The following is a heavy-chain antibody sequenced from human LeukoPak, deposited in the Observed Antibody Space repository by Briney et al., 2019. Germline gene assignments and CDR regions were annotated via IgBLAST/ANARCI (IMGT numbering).Heavy chain of an antibody. V-gene: IGHV3-23*01. J-gene: IGHJ4*02. CDR1: GFIFSNYA. D-gene: IGHD3-9*01. CDR2: IVGGGSST. Sequence: PGASLRLSCAASGFIFSNYAMSWVRQAPGKGREWVSAIVGGGSSTYYADSVKGGFTISRDNSKNTLYLQLNRLRAEDTAVYYCAKWGDYDILTGYYDSDYWGQGTLVTVSS. CDR3: AKWGDYDILTGYYDSDY.